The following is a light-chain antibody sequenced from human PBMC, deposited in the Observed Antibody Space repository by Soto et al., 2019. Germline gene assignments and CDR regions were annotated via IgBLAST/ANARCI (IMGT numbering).Light chain of an antibody. V-gene: IGKV3-20*01. J-gene: IGKJ3*01. CDR2: RAS. CDR3: QQYGSSPRVT. CDR1: QSVSDNH. Sequence: DIVLTQSPGALSLSPGERATLACRASQSVSDNHLAWYQQKPCQAPRRLIYRASRRATGIPDRFAGSGSGAEGSLTICRLEPEDFAVYYCQQYGSSPRVTFGPGTKVDI.